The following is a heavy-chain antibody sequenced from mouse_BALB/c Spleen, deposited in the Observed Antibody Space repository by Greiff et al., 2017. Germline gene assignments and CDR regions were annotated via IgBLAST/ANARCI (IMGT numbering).Heavy chain of an antibody. V-gene: IGHV1-54*01. Sequence: VQLQESGAELVRPGTSVKVSCKASGYAFTNYLIEWVKQRPGQGLEWIGVINPGSGGTNYNEKFKGKATLTADKSSSTAYMQLSSLTSDDSAVYFCARRDGGYAMDYWGQGTSVTVSS. D-gene: IGHD3-3*01. J-gene: IGHJ4*01. CDR3: ARRDGGYAMDY. CDR2: INPGSGGT. CDR1: GYAFTNYL.